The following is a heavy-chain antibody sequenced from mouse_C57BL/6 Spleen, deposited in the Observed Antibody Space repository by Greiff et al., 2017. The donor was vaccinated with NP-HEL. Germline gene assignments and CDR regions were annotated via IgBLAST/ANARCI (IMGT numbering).Heavy chain of an antibody. V-gene: IGHV1-81*01. CDR3: ARSHYYGSSYGYAMDY. Sequence: VKLMESGAELARPGASVKLSCKASGYTFTSYGISWVKQRTGQGLEWIGEIYPRSGNTYYNEKFKGKATLTADKSSSTAYMELRSLTSEDSAVYFCARSHYYGSSYGYAMDYWGQGTSVTVSS. CDR1: GYTFTSYG. CDR2: IYPRSGNT. D-gene: IGHD1-1*01. J-gene: IGHJ4*01.